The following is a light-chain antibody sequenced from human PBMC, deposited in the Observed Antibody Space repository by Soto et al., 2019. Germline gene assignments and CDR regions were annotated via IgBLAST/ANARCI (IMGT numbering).Light chain of an antibody. CDR1: QSISSW. CDR2: DAS. Sequence: DIQMTQSPPTLSASVGDRVTITCRASQSISSWLAWFQQKPGKAPKLLIYDASNLQSGVPSRFSGSGSGTEFTLTISSLPPDDCATYYCQQYHSYSVTFGQGTKVEIK. J-gene: IGKJ1*01. V-gene: IGKV1-5*01. CDR3: QQYHSYSVT.